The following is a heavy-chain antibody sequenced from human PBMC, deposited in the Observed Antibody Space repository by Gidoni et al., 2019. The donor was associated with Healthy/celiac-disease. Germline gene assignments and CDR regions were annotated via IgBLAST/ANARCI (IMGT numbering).Heavy chain of an antibody. V-gene: IGHV1-8*01. CDR3: ARGVSSSWYYWFDP. CDR2: MNPNSGKT. Sequence: QVQLVQSGAEVKKPGASVKVSCTASGYTFTSYDIDWVRQATGQGLEWMGWMNPNSGKTGYAQKFQGRVTMTRNTSISTAYMELSSLRSEDTAVYYCARGVSSSWYYWFDPWGQGTLVTVSS. D-gene: IGHD6-13*01. CDR1: GYTFTSYD. J-gene: IGHJ5*02.